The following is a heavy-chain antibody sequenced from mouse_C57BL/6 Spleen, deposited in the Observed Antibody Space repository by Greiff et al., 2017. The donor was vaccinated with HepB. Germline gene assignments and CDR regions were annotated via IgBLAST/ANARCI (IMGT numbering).Heavy chain of an antibody. Sequence: ESGPGMVKPSQSLSLTCTVTGYSITSGYDWHWIRHFPGNKLEWMGYISYSGSTNYNPSLKSRISITHDTSKNHFFLKLNSVTTEDTATYYCARGGTRVYFDYWGQGTTLTVSS. CDR3: ARGGTRVYFDY. CDR2: ISYSGST. J-gene: IGHJ2*01. CDR1: GYSITSGYD. V-gene: IGHV3-1*01.